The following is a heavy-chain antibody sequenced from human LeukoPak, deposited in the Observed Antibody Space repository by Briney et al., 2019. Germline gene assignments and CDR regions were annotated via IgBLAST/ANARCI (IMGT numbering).Heavy chain of an antibody. CDR1: GFTFSRYG. CDR3: ARRGAATYAFDI. V-gene: IGHV3-64*01. D-gene: IGHD2-15*01. Sequence: GGALRLSCAASGFTFSRYGMHWVRQAPGKGLEYVSAISSNGGSTYYANSVKDRFTISRDNSKNTLYLQMGSLRAEDMAVYYCARRGAATYAFDIWGQGTMVTVSS. J-gene: IGHJ3*02. CDR2: ISSNGGST.